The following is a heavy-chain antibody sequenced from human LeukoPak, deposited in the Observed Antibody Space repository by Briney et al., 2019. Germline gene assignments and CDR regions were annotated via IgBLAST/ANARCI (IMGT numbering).Heavy chain of an antibody. J-gene: IGHJ6*03. CDR2: ISWNSGSI. CDR1: GFTFDDYA. D-gene: IGHD2-21*01. V-gene: IGHV3-9*01. CDR3: ARGGGDCCYDYYYYMDV. Sequence: QPGGSLRLSCAASGFTFDDYAMHWVRQAPGKGLEWVSGISWNSGSIGYADSVKGRFTISRDNAKNSLYLQMNNLRAEDTAVYYCARGGGDCCYDYYYYMDVWGKGTTVTVSS.